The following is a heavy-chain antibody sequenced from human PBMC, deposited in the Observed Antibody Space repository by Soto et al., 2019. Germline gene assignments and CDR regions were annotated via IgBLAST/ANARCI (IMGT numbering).Heavy chain of an antibody. D-gene: IGHD3-3*01. J-gene: IGHJ6*02. CDR1: GGSISSSSYY. V-gene: IGHV4-39*01. Sequence: ETLSLTCTVSGGSISSSSYYWGWIRQPPGKGLEWIGSIYYSGSTYYNPSLKSRVTISVDTSKNQFSLKLSSVTAADTAVYYCASGPSYYDFWSGYYRTDYYYYGMDVWGQGTTVTVSS. CDR3: ASGPSYYDFWSGYYRTDYYYYGMDV. CDR2: IYYSGST.